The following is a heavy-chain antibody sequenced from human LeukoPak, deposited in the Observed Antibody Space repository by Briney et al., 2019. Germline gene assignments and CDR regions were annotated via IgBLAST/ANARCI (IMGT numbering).Heavy chain of an antibody. CDR1: GYTFTGYY. CDR2: INPNSGGT. D-gene: IGHD3-10*01. V-gene: IGHV1-2*02. Sequence: ASVKVSCKASGYTFTGYYMHWVRQAPGQGLEWMGWINPNSGGTNYAQKFQGRVTMTRDTSISTAYMELSRLRSDDTAVYYCVRAWNVLWFGELLQDWGQGTLVTVSS. J-gene: IGHJ4*02. CDR3: VRAWNVLWFGELLQD.